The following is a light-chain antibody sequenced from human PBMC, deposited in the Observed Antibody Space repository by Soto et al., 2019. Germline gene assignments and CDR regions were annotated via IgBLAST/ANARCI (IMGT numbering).Light chain of an antibody. CDR1: QSISSN. CDR3: QEYSKWTSFT. CDR2: GES. Sequence: EIVMTQSPATLSVSPGDTAALSCRASQSISSNLAWYQQKPGQAPKLLIYGESTRATGIPDRFSGSGTGTEFTLTISSLESEDFAVYYCQEYSKWTSFTFGGGTRVEIK. V-gene: IGKV3-15*01. J-gene: IGKJ4*02.